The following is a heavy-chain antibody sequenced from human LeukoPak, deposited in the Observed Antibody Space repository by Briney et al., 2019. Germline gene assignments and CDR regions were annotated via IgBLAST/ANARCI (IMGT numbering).Heavy chain of an antibody. V-gene: IGHV3-23*01. Sequence: GGSLRLSCSASGFTFSSSAMNWVRQAPGKGLEWVSAISASGASTYYADSVKGRFTISRDNSKNTLYLRKNSLRAEDTAVYYCAKHRGYSSDWFDPWGQGTLVTVSS. CDR1: GFTFSSSA. D-gene: IGHD5-18*01. J-gene: IGHJ5*01. CDR2: ISASGAST. CDR3: AKHRGYSSDWFDP.